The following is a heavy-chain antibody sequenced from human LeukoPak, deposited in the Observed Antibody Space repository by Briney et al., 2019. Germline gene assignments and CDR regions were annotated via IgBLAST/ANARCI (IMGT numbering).Heavy chain of an antibody. J-gene: IGHJ4*02. D-gene: IGHD5-18*01. CDR2: IYYSGST. V-gene: IGHV4-59*08. CDR1: GGSISTYY. CDR3: ARSRGYSYGTTFLDY. Sequence: SETLSLTCTVSGGSISTYYWSWIRQPPGKGLEWIGYIYYSGSTNYNPSLKSRVTISVDTSKTQFSLKLSSVTAADTAVYYCARSRGYSYGTTFLDYWGQGTLVTVSS.